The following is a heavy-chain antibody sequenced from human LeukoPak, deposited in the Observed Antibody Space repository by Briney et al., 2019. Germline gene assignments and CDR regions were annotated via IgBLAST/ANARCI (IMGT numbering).Heavy chain of an antibody. J-gene: IGHJ4*02. V-gene: IGHV3-30*02. CDR2: IWYDGSNK. CDR1: GFTFSSYG. Sequence: PGGSLRLSCAASGFTFSSYGMHWVRQAPGKGLEWVAFIWYDGSNKYYADSVKGRFTISRDNSKNTLYLQVNSLRAEDTAVYYCAAQFDYWGQGTLVTVSS. CDR3: AAQFDY.